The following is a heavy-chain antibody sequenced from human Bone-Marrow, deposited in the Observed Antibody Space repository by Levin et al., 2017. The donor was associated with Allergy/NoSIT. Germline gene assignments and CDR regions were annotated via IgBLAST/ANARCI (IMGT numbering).Heavy chain of an antibody. Sequence: GGSLRLSCAASGFTFSSYAMSWVRQAPGKGLEWVSAISGSGGSTYYADSVKGRFTISRDNSKNTLYLQMNSLRAEDTAVYYCAKDKIGYCSSTSCYGMDGWGQGTTVTVSS. CDR3: AKDKIGYCSSTSCYGMDG. J-gene: IGHJ6*02. D-gene: IGHD2-2*01. V-gene: IGHV3-23*01. CDR1: GFTFSSYA. CDR2: ISGSGGST.